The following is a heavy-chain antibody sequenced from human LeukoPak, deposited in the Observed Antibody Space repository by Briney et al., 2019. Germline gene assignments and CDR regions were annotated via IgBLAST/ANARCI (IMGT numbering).Heavy chain of an antibody. V-gene: IGHV3-23*01. J-gene: IGHJ4*02. Sequence: GGSLRLSCAASGFTFSSYAMSWVRQAPGKGLEWVSAISGSGGSTYYADSVKGRFTISRDNSKNTLYLQMNSLRAEDTAVYYCAKDSTGYCGSTSCYGLFDYWGQGTLVTVSS. CDR1: GFTFSSYA. CDR3: AKDSTGYCGSTSCYGLFDY. CDR2: ISGSGGST. D-gene: IGHD2-2*01.